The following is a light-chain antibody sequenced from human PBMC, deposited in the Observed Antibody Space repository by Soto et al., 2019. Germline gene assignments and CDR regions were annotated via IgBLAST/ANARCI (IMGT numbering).Light chain of an antibody. V-gene: IGKV3-15*01. CDR2: DTS. Sequence: DIVVTQSPATLSASPGERGPLSCRASQFVSSRLAWYQQRPGQVPRLLIYDTSTRAPGISARFSGSGSGTEFTLTISSLQSEDFAVYYCQEYIQWPPGMFGPGTKVDIK. J-gene: IGKJ1*01. CDR3: QEYIQWPPGM. CDR1: QFVSSR.